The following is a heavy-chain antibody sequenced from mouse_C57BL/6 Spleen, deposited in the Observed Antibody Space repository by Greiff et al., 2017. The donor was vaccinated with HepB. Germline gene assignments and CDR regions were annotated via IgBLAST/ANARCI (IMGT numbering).Heavy chain of an antibody. Sequence: QVQLQQSGTELVKPGASVKLSCKASGYTFTSYWMHWVKQRPGQGLEWIGNINPSNGGTNYNEKFKSKATLTVDKSSSTAYMQLSSLTSEDSAVYYCAKEGITTVDWYFDVWGTGTTVTVSS. CDR1: GYTFTSYW. CDR2: INPSNGGT. CDR3: AKEGITTVDWYFDV. D-gene: IGHD1-1*01. J-gene: IGHJ1*03. V-gene: IGHV1-53*01.